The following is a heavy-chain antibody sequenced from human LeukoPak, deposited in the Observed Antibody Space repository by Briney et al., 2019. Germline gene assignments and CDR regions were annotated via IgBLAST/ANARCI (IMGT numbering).Heavy chain of an antibody. D-gene: IGHD1-14*01. CDR2: IDNDGSDS. CDR1: EFTFTNYW. Sequence: AGGSLRLSCAASEFTFTNYWMHWVRQAPGEGLVWVSRIDNDGSDSIYADSVKGRFTISRDNAENTVYLQMHGLRADDTAVYYCARGGYHHGFDIWGQGTMVTVSS. J-gene: IGHJ3*02. V-gene: IGHV3-74*01. CDR3: ARGGYHHGFDI.